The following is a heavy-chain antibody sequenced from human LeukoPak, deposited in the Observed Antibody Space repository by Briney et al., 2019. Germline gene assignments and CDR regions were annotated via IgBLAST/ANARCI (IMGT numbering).Heavy chain of an antibody. CDR2: INHSGST. CDR3: ATEGSGFNK. Sequence: PSETLSLTCAVYGGSFSGYYWSWIRQPPGKGLEWIGEINHSGSTNYNPSLKSRLIMSVDTSKNQFSLKLSSVTAADTAVYYCATEGSGFNKWGQGTLVTVSS. J-gene: IGHJ4*02. D-gene: IGHD1-14*01. CDR1: GGSFSGYY. V-gene: IGHV4-34*01.